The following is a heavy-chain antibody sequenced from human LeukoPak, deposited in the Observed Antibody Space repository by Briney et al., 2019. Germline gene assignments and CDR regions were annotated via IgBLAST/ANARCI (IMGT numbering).Heavy chain of an antibody. D-gene: IGHD6-6*01. Sequence: PGGSLRLSCAASGFTFSSYGMPWVRQAPGKGLEWVAVIWYDGSNKYYADSVKGRFTISRDNSKNTLYLQMNSLRAEDTAVYYYARDSRSSSSSYYFDYWGQGTLVTVSS. CDR2: IWYDGSNK. CDR3: ARDSRSSSSSYYFDY. V-gene: IGHV3-33*01. CDR1: GFTFSSYG. J-gene: IGHJ4*02.